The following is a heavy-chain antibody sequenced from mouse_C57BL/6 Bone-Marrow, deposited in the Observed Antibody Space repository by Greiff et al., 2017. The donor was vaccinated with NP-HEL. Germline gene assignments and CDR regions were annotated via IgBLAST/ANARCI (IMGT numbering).Heavy chain of an antibody. J-gene: IGHJ1*03. Sequence: QVQLQQSGAELARPGASVKLSCKASGYTFTSYGISWVKQRTGQGLEWIGEIYPRSGNTYYNEKFKGKATLTADKSSSTAYMELRSLTSEDSAVYFCARGVIYYGNFYWYFDVGGTGTTVTVSS. V-gene: IGHV1-81*01. CDR1: GYTFTSYG. D-gene: IGHD2-1*01. CDR2: IYPRSGNT. CDR3: ARGVIYYGNFYWYFDV.